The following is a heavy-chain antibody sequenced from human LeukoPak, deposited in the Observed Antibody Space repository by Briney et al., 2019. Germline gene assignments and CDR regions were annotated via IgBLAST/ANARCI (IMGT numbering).Heavy chain of an antibody. CDR3: ARSFSIPFFDY. D-gene: IGHD3-16*02. Sequence: GRSLRLSCAASGFTFSGYAMHWVRQAPGKGLEWVAVISYDGSNKYYADSVKGRFTISRDNSKNTLYLQMNSLRAEDTAVYYCARSFSIPFFDYWGQGTLVTVSS. V-gene: IGHV3-30-3*01. CDR1: GFTFSGYA. CDR2: ISYDGSNK. J-gene: IGHJ4*02.